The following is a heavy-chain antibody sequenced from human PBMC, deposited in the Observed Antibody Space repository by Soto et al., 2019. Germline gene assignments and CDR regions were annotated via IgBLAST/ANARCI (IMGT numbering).Heavy chain of an antibody. J-gene: IGHJ4*02. V-gene: IGHV1-18*01. CDR1: GYTFTNYG. D-gene: IGHD3-22*01. CDR2: INVYNGNT. CDR3: ARDGPYYYDSSGYHPRFDY. Sequence: GASVKVSCKASGYTFTNYGISWVRQAPGQGLEWMGWINVYNGNTKYAQKVQGRVTMTTDTSTSTAYMELRSLRSDDTAVYYCARDGPYYYDSSGYHPRFDYWGQGTLVTVSS.